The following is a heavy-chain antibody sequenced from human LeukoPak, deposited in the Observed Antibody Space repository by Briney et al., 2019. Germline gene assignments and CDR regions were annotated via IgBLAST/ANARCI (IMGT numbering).Heavy chain of an antibody. J-gene: IGHJ4*02. CDR2: IYYSGST. D-gene: IGHD3-16*02. V-gene: IGHV4-59*01. CDR1: GGSISSYY. Sequence: SETLSLTCTVSGGSISSYYWNWIRQPPGKGLEWIGYIYYSGSTNYNPSLKSRVTISVDTSKNQFSLRLSSVTAADTAVYYCARLQGGGIYRNFDYWGQGTLVTASS. CDR3: ARLQGGGIYRNFDY.